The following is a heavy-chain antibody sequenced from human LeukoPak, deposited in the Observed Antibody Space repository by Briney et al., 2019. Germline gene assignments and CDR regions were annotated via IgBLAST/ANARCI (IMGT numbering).Heavy chain of an antibody. J-gene: IGHJ4*02. CDR1: GGSISSGGYY. CDR3: ARGSEGALDY. Sequence: SETLSLTCTVSGGSISSGGYYWSWIRQHPGKGLEWIGYIYYSGSTYYNPSLKSRVTISVDTSKNQFSLKLSSVTAADTAVYYCARGSEGALDYWGQGTLVTVSS. V-gene: IGHV4-31*03. CDR2: IYYSGST. D-gene: IGHD1-26*01.